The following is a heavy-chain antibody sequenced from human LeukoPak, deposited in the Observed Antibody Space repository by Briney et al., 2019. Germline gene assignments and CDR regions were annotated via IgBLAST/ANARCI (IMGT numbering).Heavy chain of an antibody. J-gene: IGHJ6*03. V-gene: IGHV4-4*07. CDR2: IYTSGST. CDR3: AREDIVVVPAAIGGAYYYYYMDV. CDR1: GGSISSYY. Sequence: SETLSLTCTVSGGSISSYYWSWIRQPAGKGLQWIGRIYTSGSTNYNPSLKSRVTMSVDTSKNQFSLKLSSVTAADTAVCYCAREDIVVVPAAIGGAYYYYYMDVWGKGTTVTVSS. D-gene: IGHD2-2*01.